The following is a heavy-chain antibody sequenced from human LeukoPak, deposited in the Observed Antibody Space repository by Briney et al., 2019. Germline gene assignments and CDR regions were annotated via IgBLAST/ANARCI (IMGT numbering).Heavy chain of an antibody. CDR2: IYYSGST. D-gene: IGHD2-15*01. CDR1: GGSISNYY. J-gene: IGHJ4*02. Sequence: SETLSLTCTVSGGSISNYYWSWIRQPPGSELEWIGYIYYSGSTSYNPDLKSRVTISVDTSKNQFSLKLSSVTAADTAVYYCARASQLYYFDYWGQGTLVTVSS. CDR3: ARASQLYYFDY. V-gene: IGHV4-59*01.